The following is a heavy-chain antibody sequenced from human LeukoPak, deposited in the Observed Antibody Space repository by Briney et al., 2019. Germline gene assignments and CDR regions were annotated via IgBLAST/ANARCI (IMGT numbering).Heavy chain of an antibody. CDR1: GFTFSSYA. CDR2: ISGSGGST. Sequence: GGSLRLSCAASGFTFSSYAMSWVRQAPGKGLEWVSAISGSGGSTYYADSVKGRFTISRDNSKNTLYLQMNSLRDEDTAVYYCAKDHRGCSSTSCYVYFDYWGQGTLVTVSS. D-gene: IGHD2-2*01. CDR3: AKDHRGCSSTSCYVYFDY. V-gene: IGHV3-23*01. J-gene: IGHJ4*02.